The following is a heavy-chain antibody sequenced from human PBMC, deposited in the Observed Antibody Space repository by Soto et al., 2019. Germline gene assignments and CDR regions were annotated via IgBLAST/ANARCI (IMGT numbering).Heavy chain of an antibody. D-gene: IGHD3-22*01. CDR1: GYSFTSYW. Sequence: GESLKISCKGSGYSFTSYWIGWVRQMPGKGLEWMGIIYPGDSDTRYSPSFQGQVTISADKSISTAYLQWSSLKASDTAMYYCARHDSTHQETTNFGFDYWGQGTLVTVSS. CDR3: ARHDSTHQETTNFGFDY. J-gene: IGHJ4*02. CDR2: IYPGDSDT. V-gene: IGHV5-51*01.